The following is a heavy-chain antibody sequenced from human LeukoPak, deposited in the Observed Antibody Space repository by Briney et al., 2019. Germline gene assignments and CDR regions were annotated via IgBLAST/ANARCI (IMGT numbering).Heavy chain of an antibody. Sequence: GGSLRLSCAASGFRVSNDYMTWVRQVPGKGLVWVSHINSDEMTTTYADSVKGRFTIYTDKAKNTLYLQMNSLKAEDTAVYYCARDFIVGAPTLGFDLWGQGTMVTVSS. CDR2: INSDEMTT. D-gene: IGHD1-26*01. CDR3: ARDFIVGAPTLGFDL. V-gene: IGHV3-74*01. CDR1: GFRVSNDY. J-gene: IGHJ3*01.